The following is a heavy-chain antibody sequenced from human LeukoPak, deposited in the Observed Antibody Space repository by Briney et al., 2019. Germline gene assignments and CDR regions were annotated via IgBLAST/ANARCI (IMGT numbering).Heavy chain of an antibody. CDR2: INHSGST. D-gene: IGHD6-13*01. V-gene: IGHV4-34*01. J-gene: IGHJ4*02. CDR3: AGVPVLTAAVDY. CDR1: GGSFSGYY. Sequence: SETLSLTCAVYGGSFSGYYWSWIRQPPGKGLEWIGEINHSGSTNYNPSLKSRVTISVDTSKNQFSLKLSSVTAADTAVYYCAGVPVLTAAVDYWGQGTLVTVSS.